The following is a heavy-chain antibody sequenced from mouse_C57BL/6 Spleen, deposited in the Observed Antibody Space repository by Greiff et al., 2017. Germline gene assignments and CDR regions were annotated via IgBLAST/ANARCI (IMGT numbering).Heavy chain of an antibody. D-gene: IGHD1-1*01. J-gene: IGHJ2*01. CDR3: ARNYYYCISYGFDY. V-gene: IGHV2-2*01. CDR1: GFSLTSYG. Sequence: VQLVESGPGLVQPSQSLSITCTVSGFSLTSYGVHWVRQSPGKGLEWLGVIGSGGSTDYNAAFISRLSISKDNTKSQVFFKMNSLKADDTAIYYCARNYYYCISYGFDYWGQGTTLTVSS. CDR2: IGSGGST.